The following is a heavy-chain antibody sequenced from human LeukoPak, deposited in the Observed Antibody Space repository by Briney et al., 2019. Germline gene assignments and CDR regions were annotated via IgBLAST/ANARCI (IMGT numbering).Heavy chain of an antibody. CDR2: IWYDGGSK. Sequence: GGSLRLSCAASGFTFRNHGMHWVRQAPGKGLEWVAIIWYDGGSKYYADSVNGRFTISRDNSKNTLFLQMNSLRAEDTAVYYCVRDRGALQYFDYWGQGTLVTVSS. CDR3: VRDRGALQYFDY. V-gene: IGHV3-33*01. CDR1: GFTFRNHG. J-gene: IGHJ4*02. D-gene: IGHD5-24*01.